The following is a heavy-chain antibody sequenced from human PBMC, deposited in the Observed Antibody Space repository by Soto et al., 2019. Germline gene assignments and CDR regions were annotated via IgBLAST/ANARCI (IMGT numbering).Heavy chain of an antibody. D-gene: IGHD2-2*01. Sequence: PSETLSLTCTVSGGSISSSSYYWGWIRQPPGKGLEWIGSIYYSGSTYYNPSLKSRVTISVDTSKNQFSLKLSSVTAADTAVYYCARQGPAAVWFDPWGKGTLVTVSS. CDR2: IYYSGST. J-gene: IGHJ5*02. V-gene: IGHV4-39*01. CDR3: ARQGPAAVWFDP. CDR1: GGSISSSSYY.